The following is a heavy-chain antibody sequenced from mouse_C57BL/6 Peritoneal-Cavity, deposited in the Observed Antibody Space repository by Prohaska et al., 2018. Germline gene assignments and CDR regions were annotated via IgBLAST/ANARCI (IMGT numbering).Heavy chain of an antibody. CDR3: ARTLFAY. Sequence: LQISCQASGYTFTDYYMNWVKQSTGKSLEWIGDINPNNGGTSYNQKFRGKATLTVDKSSSSAYMGLRSLTSEESAVYYCARTLFAYWGQATLVTVSA. V-gene: IGHV1-26*01. CDR2: INPNNGGT. CDR1: GYTFTDYY. J-gene: IGHJ3*01.